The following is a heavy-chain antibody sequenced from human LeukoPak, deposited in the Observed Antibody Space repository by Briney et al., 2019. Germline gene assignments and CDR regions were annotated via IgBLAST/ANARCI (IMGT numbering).Heavy chain of an antibody. CDR3: ARDHIPIRRINEDAFDI. D-gene: IGHD2/OR15-2a*01. V-gene: IGHV1-8*01. CDR2: MNPNSGNT. J-gene: IGHJ3*02. CDR1: GYTFTSYD. Sequence: GASVKVSCKASGYTFTSYDINWVRQATGQGLEWMGWMNPNSGNTGYAQKFQGRVTMTRNTSISTAYMELSSLRSEDTAVYYCARDHIPIRRINEDAFDIWGQGTMVTVSS.